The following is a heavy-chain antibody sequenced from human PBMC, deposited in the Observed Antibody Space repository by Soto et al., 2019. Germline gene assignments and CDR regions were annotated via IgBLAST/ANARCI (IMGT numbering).Heavy chain of an antibody. D-gene: IGHD5-18*01. V-gene: IGHV4-31*03. CDR2: IYQRGST. CDR1: GDSISSGGYY. J-gene: IGHJ4*02. CDR3: ARDQADTDMVFDY. Sequence: QVQLQESGPGLVKPSQTLSLTCTVSGDSISSGGYYWTWIRQHPGKGLEWIGYIYQRGSTYYNPSLKSRVTISIDTSKNQFSLNLNSVTDADTAVYDCARDQADTDMVFDYWGQGTLVTVSS.